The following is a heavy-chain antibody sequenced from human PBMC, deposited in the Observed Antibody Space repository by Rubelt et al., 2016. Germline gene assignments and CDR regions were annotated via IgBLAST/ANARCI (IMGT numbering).Heavy chain of an antibody. CDR1: GFTFSSYA. D-gene: IGHD2-15*01. J-gene: IGHJ5*02. Sequence: EVQLVESGGGLVQPGGSLRLSCAASGFTFSSYAMNWVRQAPGKGLEWVSYISSSSRTIYYADSVKGRFTIYRDNATNSLYLKMNSLRAEDTAVYYCARLGYCSGGSCSWGQGTLVTVSS. V-gene: IGHV3-48*04. CDR2: ISSSSRTI. CDR3: ARLGYCSGGSCS.